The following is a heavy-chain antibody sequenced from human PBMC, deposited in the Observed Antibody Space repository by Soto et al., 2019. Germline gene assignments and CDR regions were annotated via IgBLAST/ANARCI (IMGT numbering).Heavy chain of an antibody. CDR3: ARCIQQDYYYGMDV. CDR2: INAGNGNT. D-gene: IGHD5-18*01. J-gene: IGHJ6*02. Sequence: GASVKVSCKASGYTFTSYAMHWVRQAPGQRLEWMGWINAGNGNTKYAQKFQGRVTMTTDTSTSTAYMELRNLRSDDTAVYYCARCIQQDYYYGMDVWGQGTTVTVSS. V-gene: IGHV1-3*01. CDR1: GYTFTSYA.